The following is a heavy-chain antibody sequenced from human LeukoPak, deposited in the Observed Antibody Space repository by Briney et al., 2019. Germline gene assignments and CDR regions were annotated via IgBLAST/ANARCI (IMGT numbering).Heavy chain of an antibody. CDR3: AKHLPLRGGDFD. J-gene: IGHJ4*02. V-gene: IGHV3-23*01. CDR2: ITDIGST. Sequence: GGSLRLSCGGFGFTFSNAWMTWIRQAPGKGLEWVSGITDIGSTYYADSVKGRFTISRDNSKNTLYLQMNSLRAEDTAVYYCAKHLPLRGGDFDWGQGTLVTVSS. CDR1: GFTFSNAW. D-gene: IGHD2-21*02.